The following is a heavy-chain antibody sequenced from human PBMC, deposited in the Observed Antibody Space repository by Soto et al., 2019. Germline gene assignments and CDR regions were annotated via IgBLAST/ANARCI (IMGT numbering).Heavy chain of an antibody. J-gene: IGHJ6*02. D-gene: IGHD2-2*01. CDR1: GVTFTIHA. CDR2: ISYDEIDK. V-gene: IGHV3-30*18. CDR3: AKDSGYQLPDNYSYYGLDV. Sequence: GGSLRLSCAASGVTFTIHAIHWVRQTPGKGLEWVAAISYDEIDKKYASSVKGRFTVSRDNVKNTLSLQMNSLSPEDTAVYYRAKDSGYQLPDNYSYYGLDVWGQGTTVTVSS.